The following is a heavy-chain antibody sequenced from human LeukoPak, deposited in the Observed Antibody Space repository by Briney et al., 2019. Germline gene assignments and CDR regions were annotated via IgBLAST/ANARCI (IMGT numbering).Heavy chain of an antibody. CDR1: GFTFSSYA. J-gene: IGHJ4*02. CDR2: ISYDGSNK. V-gene: IGHV3-30*04. Sequence: GGSLRLSCAASGFTFSSYAMHWVRQAPGKGLEWVAVISYDGSNKYYADSVKGRFTISRDNSKNTLYLQMNSLRAEDTALYYCASVSYDSSGYYSDFDYWGQGTLVTVSS. CDR3: ASVSYDSSGYYSDFDY. D-gene: IGHD3-22*01.